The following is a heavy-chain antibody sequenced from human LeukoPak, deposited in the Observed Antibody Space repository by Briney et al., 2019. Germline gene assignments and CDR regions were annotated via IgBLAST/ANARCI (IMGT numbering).Heavy chain of an antibody. J-gene: IGHJ4*02. D-gene: IGHD3-10*02. CDR1: GGSFSGYY. CDR3: ARHSSYVSPVRY. CDR2: IFYSGST. V-gene: IGHV4-34*12. Sequence: SETLSLTCAVYGGSFSGYYWSWIRQPPGKGLEWIGSIFYSGSTYYNPSLKSRVTISVDTSNSQFSLKLSSVTAADTAVYFCARHSSYVSPVRYWGQGTLVTVSP.